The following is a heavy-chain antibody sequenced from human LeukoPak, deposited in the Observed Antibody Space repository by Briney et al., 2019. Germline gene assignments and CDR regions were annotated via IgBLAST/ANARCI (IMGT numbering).Heavy chain of an antibody. Sequence: SETLSLTCTVSGGSISTSNYYWGWIRQPPGKGLEWIGNIFYSGSTYYNPSLKSRVTISVDTSKNQFSLKLSSVTAADTAVYYCARVHGALYSSGWYASQIDYWGQGTLVTVSS. CDR1: GGSISTSNYY. J-gene: IGHJ4*02. CDR3: ARVHGALYSSGWYASQIDY. CDR2: IFYSGST. V-gene: IGHV4-39*07. D-gene: IGHD6-19*01.